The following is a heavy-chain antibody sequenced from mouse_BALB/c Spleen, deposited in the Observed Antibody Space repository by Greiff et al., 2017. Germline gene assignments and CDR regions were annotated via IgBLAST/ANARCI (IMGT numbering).Heavy chain of an antibody. D-gene: IGHD2-3*01. CDR1: GFTFSSYG. CDR2: INSNGGST. Sequence: EVQLVESGGGLVQPGGSLKLSCAASGFTFSSYGMSWVRQTPDKRLELVATINSNGGSTYYPDSVKGRFTISRDNAKNTLYLQMSSLKSEDTAMYYCARGVDDGYLYWYFDVWGAGTTVTVSS. V-gene: IGHV5-6-3*01. J-gene: IGHJ1*01. CDR3: ARGVDDGYLYWYFDV.